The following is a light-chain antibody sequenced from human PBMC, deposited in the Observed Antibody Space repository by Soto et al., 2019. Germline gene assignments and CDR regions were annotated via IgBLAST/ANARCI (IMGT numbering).Light chain of an antibody. J-gene: IGKJ1*01. Sequence: EIVLTQSPATLSLSPGERGTLSCRASESVTDYLAWYQQKPGQAPRLLVYDVSNRAAGIPTRFSGGGSRTDFTLTISNVEPEDFALYYCQQYGDSRTFXQGTKVDI. CDR3: QQYGDSRT. CDR1: ESVTDY. CDR2: DVS. V-gene: IGKV3-11*01.